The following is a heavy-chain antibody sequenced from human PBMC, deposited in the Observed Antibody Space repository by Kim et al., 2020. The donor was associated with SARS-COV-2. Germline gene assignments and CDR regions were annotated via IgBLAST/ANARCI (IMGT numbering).Heavy chain of an antibody. V-gene: IGHV5-51*01. CDR3: ARGGSGSYVDY. CDR2: T. Sequence: TRYSPSFQGQVTISADKSISTAYLQWSSLKASDTAMYYCARGGSGSYVDYWGQGTLVTVSS. D-gene: IGHD1-26*01. J-gene: IGHJ4*02.